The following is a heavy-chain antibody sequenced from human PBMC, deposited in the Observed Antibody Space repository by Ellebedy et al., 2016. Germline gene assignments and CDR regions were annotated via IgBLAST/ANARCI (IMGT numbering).Heavy chain of an antibody. CDR1: GYSFTDYA. CDR3: ARRIVGARDAFDI. Sequence: DSVKVSCKDSGYSFTDYAMHWVRQAPGQRLEWMGWINPGNGNTEYSQKFQGRVTITRDTSASTAYMELSSLRSEDTAVYYCARRIVGARDAFDIWGQGTVVTVSS. V-gene: IGHV1-3*01. CDR2: INPGNGNT. D-gene: IGHD1-26*01. J-gene: IGHJ3*02.